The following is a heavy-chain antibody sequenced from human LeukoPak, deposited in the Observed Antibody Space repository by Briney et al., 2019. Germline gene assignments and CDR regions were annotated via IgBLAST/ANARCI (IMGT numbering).Heavy chain of an antibody. CDR3: ARHLSTAGALGIDY. J-gene: IGHJ4*02. D-gene: IGHD6-13*01. Sequence: PSETLSLTCAVSGGSITSISWWSWVRQPPGKGLEWIVTIYYSGSTYYNPSHKSRVTISVDTSKNQFSLILSSVTAADTAVYYCARHLSTAGALGIDYWGQGTLVTVSS. CDR1: GGSITSISW. V-gene: IGHV4-39*01. CDR2: IYYSGST.